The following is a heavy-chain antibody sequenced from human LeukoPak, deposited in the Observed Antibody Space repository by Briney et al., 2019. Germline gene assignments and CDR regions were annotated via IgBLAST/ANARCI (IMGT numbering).Heavy chain of an antibody. CDR2: IYYSGST. D-gene: IGHD5-18*01. J-gene: IGHJ6*02. Sequence: PSETLSLTCTVSGGSISSYYWSWIRQPPGKGLEWIGYIYYSGSTNYNPSLKSRVTMSVDTSKNQLSLKLSSVTAADTAVYYCARVDTAMAEDVWGQGTTVTVSS. CDR1: GGSISSYY. CDR3: ARVDTAMAEDV. V-gene: IGHV4-59*01.